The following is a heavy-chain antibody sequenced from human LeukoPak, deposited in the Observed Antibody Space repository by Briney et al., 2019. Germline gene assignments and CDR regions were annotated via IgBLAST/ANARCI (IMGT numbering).Heavy chain of an antibody. J-gene: IGHJ3*02. CDR2: INPNSGGT. Sequence: GASVTVSCTASGYTFTGYYMHWVRQAPGQGLEWMGWINPNSGGTNYAQKFQGRVTMTRDTSISTAYMELSRLRSDDTAVYYCARGGSGSYNAFDIWGQGTMVTVSS. CDR3: ARGGSGSYNAFDI. V-gene: IGHV1-2*02. D-gene: IGHD1-26*01. CDR1: GYTFTGYY.